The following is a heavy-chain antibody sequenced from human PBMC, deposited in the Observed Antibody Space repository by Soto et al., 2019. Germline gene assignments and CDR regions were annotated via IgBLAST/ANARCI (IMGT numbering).Heavy chain of an antibody. CDR3: ARWSDNGYFDY. J-gene: IGHJ4*02. CDR1: GFSFTSYS. Sequence: QGQLVQSGAEVKKPGASVKVSCGTSGFSFTSYSFHWVRQAPAQGLQWMGWINAGRGKTKYSQQFQGRVTFTWDTSANTVYMELSRLTSEDTSVFYCARWSDNGYFDYWGQGTLVTVSA. CDR2: INAGRGKT. V-gene: IGHV1-3*01. D-gene: IGHD3-3*01.